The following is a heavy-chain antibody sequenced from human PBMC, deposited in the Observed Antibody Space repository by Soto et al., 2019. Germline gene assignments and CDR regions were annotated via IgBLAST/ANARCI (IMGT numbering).Heavy chain of an antibody. CDR2: ISYDGSNK. CDR1: GFTFSSYA. Sequence: SLRLSCAASGFTFSSYAMHWVRQAPGKGLEWVAVISYDGSNKYYADSVKGRFTISRDNSKNTLYLQMNSLRAEDTAVYYCAREAVAEYYYYGMDVRGQGTTVTVSS. CDR3: AREAVAEYYYYGMDV. D-gene: IGHD6-19*01. J-gene: IGHJ6*02. V-gene: IGHV3-30-3*01.